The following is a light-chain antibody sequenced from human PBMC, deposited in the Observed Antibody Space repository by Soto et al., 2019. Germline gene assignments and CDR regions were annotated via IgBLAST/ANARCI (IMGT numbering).Light chain of an antibody. CDR1: ESVANF. V-gene: IGKV1-39*01. CDR2: DVS. Sequence: DVQMTQSPSSLSASVGDRVTITCRASESVANFVNWYQQKPGQAPKLLIYDVSRLQSGVPLRFRGSESATEFTLTITSLHPDDFATYYCQQTYRTPWTFGQGTRVEVK. CDR3: QQTYRTPWT. J-gene: IGKJ1*01.